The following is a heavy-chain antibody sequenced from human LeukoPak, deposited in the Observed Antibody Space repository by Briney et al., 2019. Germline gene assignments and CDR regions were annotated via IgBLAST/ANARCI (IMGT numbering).Heavy chain of an antibody. CDR1: GGSISSSSYY. J-gene: IGHJ4*02. V-gene: IGHV4-39*01. Sequence: PSETLSLTCTVSGGSISSSSYYWGWIRQPPGKGLEWIRSIYYSGSTYYNPSLKSRVTISVDTSKNQFSLKLSSVTAADTAVYYCASSIWGSYRPFDYWGQGTLVTVSS. CDR3: ASSIWGSYRPFDY. CDR2: IYYSGST. D-gene: IGHD3-16*02.